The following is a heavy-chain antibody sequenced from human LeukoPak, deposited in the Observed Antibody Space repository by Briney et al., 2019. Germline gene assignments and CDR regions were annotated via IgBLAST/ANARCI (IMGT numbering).Heavy chain of an antibody. J-gene: IGHJ6*03. CDR3: ARTGSASQNMDV. V-gene: IGHV1-2*02. D-gene: IGHD2-2*01. CDR2: INPNSGGT. CDR1: GYTFTGYY. Sequence: ASVKVSCKASGYTFTGYYMHWVRQAPGQGLEWMGWINPNSGGTNYAQKFQGRVTMTRDTSISTAYVELSNLRSEDTAVFYCARTGSASQNMDVWGKGTTVTISS.